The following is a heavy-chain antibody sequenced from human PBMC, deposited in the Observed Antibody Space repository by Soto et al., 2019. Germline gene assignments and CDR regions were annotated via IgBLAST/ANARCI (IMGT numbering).Heavy chain of an antibody. J-gene: IGHJ6*02. CDR1: GGSIDRSSYY. CDR2: IYYSGTT. Sequence: SETLSLTCSLSGGSIDRSSYYWGWIRQPPGKGLEWIGSIYYSGTTYYNPSLERRVTLSVDMSKNQFSLKLTSVTAADTAVYYCAKSDMGVYYDFWSPGNGMDVWGQGTTVTVSS. CDR3: AKSDMGVYYDFWSPGNGMDV. D-gene: IGHD3-3*01. V-gene: IGHV4-39*01.